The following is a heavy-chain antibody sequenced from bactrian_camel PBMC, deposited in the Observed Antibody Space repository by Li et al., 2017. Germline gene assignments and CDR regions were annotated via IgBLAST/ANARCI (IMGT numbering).Heavy chain of an antibody. CDR3: ARHPISPNGYEDY. Sequence: HVQLVESGGGSVQAGGSLRLACAASGYTYYSCYCLGWLRQAPGKGLEWVSFIDSGGGSTYYTESVEGRFSIARDNAKSTLYLQLNDLKSEDTGMYWCARHPISPNGYEDYWGQGTQVTVS. CDR1: GYTYYSCYC. J-gene: IGHJ4*01. D-gene: IGHD3*01. CDR2: IDSGGGST. V-gene: IGHV3S1*01.